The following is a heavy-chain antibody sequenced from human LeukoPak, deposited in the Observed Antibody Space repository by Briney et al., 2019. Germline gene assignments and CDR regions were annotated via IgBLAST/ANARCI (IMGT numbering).Heavy chain of an antibody. CDR1: GFTFGSYA. Sequence: GGSLRLSCAASGFTFGSYAMHWVRQAPGKGLEWVAVISYDGSNKYYADSVKGRFTISRDNSKNTLYLQMNNLRAEDTAVYYCARDDLKATKDIVVVPAAFGFDPWGQGTLVTVSS. J-gene: IGHJ5*02. CDR3: ARDDLKATKDIVVVPAAFGFDP. D-gene: IGHD2-2*01. CDR2: ISYDGSNK. V-gene: IGHV3-30-3*01.